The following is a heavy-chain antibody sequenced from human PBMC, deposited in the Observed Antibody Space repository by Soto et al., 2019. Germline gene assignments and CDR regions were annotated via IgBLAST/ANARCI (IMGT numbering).Heavy chain of an antibody. J-gene: IGHJ4*02. D-gene: IGHD6-19*01. CDR1: GFTFTKAW. CDR3: TTASQWLPPYS. CDR2: IKSRADGGTT. Sequence: EVQLVESGGGLVKPGGSLRLSCAASGFTFTKAWMTWVRQTPGKGLEWVGRIKSRADGGTTDYAASVKDRFIISSDDSNDTLYLHMNRLKTDDTAVYYCTTASQWLPPYSWGQGALVTVSS. V-gene: IGHV3-15*01.